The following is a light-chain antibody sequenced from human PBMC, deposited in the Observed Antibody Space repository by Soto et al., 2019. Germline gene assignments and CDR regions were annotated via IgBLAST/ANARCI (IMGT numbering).Light chain of an antibody. J-gene: IGLJ1*01. Sequence: QSALTQPPSLSGSPGQSITISCTGTSSDVGGYTSVSWYQQHPGKAPKLVIYEVSDRPSGVSSRFSGSKSGNTASLTISGLQAEDEADYYCSSYTSDSTYVFGTGTKLIVL. CDR2: EVS. V-gene: IGLV2-14*01. CDR1: SSDVGGYTS. CDR3: SSYTSDSTYV.